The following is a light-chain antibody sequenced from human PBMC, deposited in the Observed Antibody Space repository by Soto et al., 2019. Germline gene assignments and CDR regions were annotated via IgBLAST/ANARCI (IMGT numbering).Light chain of an antibody. J-gene: IGLJ2*01. Sequence: FMLTQPHSVSESPGKTVTISCTRSSGSIASNYVQWYQQRPGSAPTTVIYEGNQRPSGVPDRFSGDIDSSSTSTSRAISGLKTEDAADYYGQSYESTNDVVFGGGTKLTVL. CDR3: QSYESTNDVV. CDR2: EGN. V-gene: IGLV6-57*04. CDR1: SGSIASNY.